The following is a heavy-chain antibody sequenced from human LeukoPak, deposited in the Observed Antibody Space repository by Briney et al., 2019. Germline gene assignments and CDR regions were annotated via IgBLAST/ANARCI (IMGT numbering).Heavy chain of an antibody. CDR1: GGSFSGYY. Sequence: PSETLSLTCAVYGGSFSGYYWSWIRQPPGKGLEWIGEINHSGSTNYNPSLKSRVTISVDTSKNQFSLKLSSVTAADTAVYYCASGSSGWYPSDWGQGTLVTVSS. V-gene: IGHV4-34*01. CDR3: ASGSSGWYPSD. J-gene: IGHJ4*02. CDR2: INHSGST. D-gene: IGHD6-19*01.